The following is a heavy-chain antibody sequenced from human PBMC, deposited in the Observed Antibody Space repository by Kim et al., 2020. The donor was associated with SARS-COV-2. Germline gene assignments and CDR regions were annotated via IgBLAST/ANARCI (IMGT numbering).Heavy chain of an antibody. V-gene: IGHV3-11*01. D-gene: IGHD6-19*01. Sequence: YADSVKGRFTISRDNAKNSLYLQMNSLRAEDTAVYYCARDSSGWGGNFGYWGQGTLVTVSS. J-gene: IGHJ4*02. CDR3: ARDSSGWGGNFGY.